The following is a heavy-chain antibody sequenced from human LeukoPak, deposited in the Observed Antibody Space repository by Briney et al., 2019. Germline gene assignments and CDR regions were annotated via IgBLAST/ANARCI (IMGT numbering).Heavy chain of an antibody. J-gene: IGHJ4*02. CDR1: GYSFTSYY. Sequence: ASVKVSCKASGYSFTSYYIHWVRQAPGQGLEWMGIINPTTRSTIYAQTFQGRVTMTRDVSTSTVYMDLSSLRSADTAVYYCARCGPFYRGPSEYYDYWGQGTLVTVSS. D-gene: IGHD4-23*01. CDR3: ARCGPFYRGPSEYYDY. V-gene: IGHV1-46*01. CDR2: INPTTRST.